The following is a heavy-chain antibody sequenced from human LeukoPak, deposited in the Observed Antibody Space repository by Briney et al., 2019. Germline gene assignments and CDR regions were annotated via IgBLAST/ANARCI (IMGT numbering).Heavy chain of an antibody. V-gene: IGHV1-18*01. Sequence: ASVKVSCKASGYTFTSYGISWVRQAPGQGLEWMGWISAYNGNTNYAQKLQGRVTMTTDTSTSTAYMELRSLRSDDTAVYYCARRGYSYPDYYYYYMDVWGKGTTVTVSS. CDR3: ARRGYSYPDYYYYYMDV. CDR2: ISAYNGNT. D-gene: IGHD5-18*01. J-gene: IGHJ6*03. CDR1: GYTFTSYG.